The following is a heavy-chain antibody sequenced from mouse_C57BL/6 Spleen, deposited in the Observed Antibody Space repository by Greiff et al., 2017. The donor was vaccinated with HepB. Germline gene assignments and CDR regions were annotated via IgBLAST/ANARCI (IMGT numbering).Heavy chain of an antibody. V-gene: IGHV1-26*01. J-gene: IGHJ3*01. CDR1: GYTFTDYY. D-gene: IGHD2-4*01. CDR2: INPNNGGT. Sequence: EVQLQQSGPELVKPGASVKISCKASGYTFTDYYMNWVKQSHGKSLEWIGDINPNNGGTSYNQKFKGKATLTVDESSSTAYMELRSLTSEDSAVYDCARSPIYYDYDVPFAYWGQGTLVTVSA. CDR3: ARSPIYYDYDVPFAY.